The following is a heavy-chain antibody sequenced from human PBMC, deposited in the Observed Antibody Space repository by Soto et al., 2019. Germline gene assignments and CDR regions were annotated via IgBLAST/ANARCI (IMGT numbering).Heavy chain of an antibody. CDR2: ISYDGSNK. CDR1: GFTFSSYA. CDR3: TTDSRVGASFDY. V-gene: IGHV3-30-3*01. J-gene: IGHJ4*02. Sequence: QVQLVESGGGVVQPGRSLRLSCAASGFTFSSYAMHWVRQAPGKGLEWVAVISYDGSNKYYADSVKGRFTISRDNSKNTLYLQMNSLRAEDTAVYYCTTDSRVGASFDYWGQGTLVTVSS. D-gene: IGHD1-26*01.